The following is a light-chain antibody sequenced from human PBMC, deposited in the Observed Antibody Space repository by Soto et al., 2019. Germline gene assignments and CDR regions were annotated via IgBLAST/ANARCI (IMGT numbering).Light chain of an antibody. CDR2: LEGSGSY. CDR1: SGHSSYI. J-gene: IGLJ3*02. CDR3: ETWDSNTHTV. Sequence: QSVLTQSSSASASLGSSVKLTCTLSSGHSSYIIAWHQQQPGKAPRYLMKLEGSGSYNKGSGAPDRFSGSSSGADRYLTISNLQFEYEADYYCETWDSNTHTVFGVGTQLTVL. V-gene: IGLV4-60*02.